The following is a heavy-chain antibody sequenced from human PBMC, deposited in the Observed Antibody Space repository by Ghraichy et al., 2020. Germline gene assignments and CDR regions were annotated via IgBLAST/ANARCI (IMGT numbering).Heavy chain of an antibody. D-gene: IGHD4-17*01. CDR1: GFSFEDYA. V-gene: IGHV3-9*01. CDR2: ISYNSGVA. J-gene: IGHJ5*02. CDR3: TKATVTTVSGGWFDA. Sequence: GGSLRLSCAASGFSFEDYAMHWVRQVPGKSLEWVAAISYNSGVAFYADSVKGRFTISRDNAGNSLYLLMSRLRGEDTAFYYCTKATVTTVSGGWFDAWGQGTLVTVSS.